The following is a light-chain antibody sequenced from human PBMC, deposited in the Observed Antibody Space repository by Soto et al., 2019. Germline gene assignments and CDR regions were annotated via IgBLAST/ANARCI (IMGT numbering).Light chain of an antibody. CDR1: QSVSSRY. CDR2: GAS. CDR3: QQRSNWPPVT. J-gene: IGKJ4*01. Sequence: EIVLTQSPGTLSLSPGERATLSCRASQSVSSRYLAWYQQKPGQAPSLLIYGASSRATGIPDRFSGSGSGTDFTLTISSLEPEDFAVYYCQQRSNWPPVTFGGGTKVEIK. V-gene: IGKV3D-20*02.